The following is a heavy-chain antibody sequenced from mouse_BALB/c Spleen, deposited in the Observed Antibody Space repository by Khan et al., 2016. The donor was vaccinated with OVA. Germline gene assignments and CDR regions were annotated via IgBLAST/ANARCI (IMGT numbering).Heavy chain of an antibody. V-gene: IGHV1-69*02. J-gene: IGHJ3*01. D-gene: IGHD1-1*01. Sequence: QVQLQQPGAELVKPGASVKLSCKASGYTFTSFWLHWVKQRPGLGLEWIGEIDPSDNYTNYNQKFKGKATLTLDKSSSTAYMQLSSLTSEDSAVYYGARAYNYGISTWFGYWGQGTLVTVSA. CDR2: IDPSDNYT. CDR3: ARAYNYGISTWFGY. CDR1: GYTFTSFW.